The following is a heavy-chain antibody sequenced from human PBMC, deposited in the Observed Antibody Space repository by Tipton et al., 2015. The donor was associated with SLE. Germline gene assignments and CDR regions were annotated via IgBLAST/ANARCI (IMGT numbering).Heavy chain of an antibody. J-gene: IGHJ4*02. CDR3: ARELSLAYGDY. CDR2: IYSGGST. V-gene: IGHV3-66*01. Sequence: SLRLSCAASGFTVSSNYMSWVRRAPGKGLEWVSVIYSGGSTYYADSVKGRFTISRDNSKNTLYLQMNSLRAEDTAVYYCARELSLAYGDYWGQGTLVTVSS. CDR1: GFTVSSNY. D-gene: IGHD4-17*01.